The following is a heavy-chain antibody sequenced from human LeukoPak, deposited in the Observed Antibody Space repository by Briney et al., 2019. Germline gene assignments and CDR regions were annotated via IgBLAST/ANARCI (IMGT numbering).Heavy chain of an antibody. D-gene: IGHD6-19*01. CDR3: AKESDISGSYGVDY. Sequence: QAGGSLRLSCAASGFAFSSYAMSWVRQAPGKGLEWVSDISGSGGSTHYADSVKGRFTISRDNSKNTLSLQMNSLRAEDTAVYYCAKESDISGSYGVDYWGQGTLVTVSS. J-gene: IGHJ4*02. CDR2: ISGSGGST. V-gene: IGHV3-23*01. CDR1: GFAFSSYA.